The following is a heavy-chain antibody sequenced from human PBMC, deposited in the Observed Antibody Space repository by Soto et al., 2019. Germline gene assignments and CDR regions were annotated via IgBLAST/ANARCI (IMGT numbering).Heavy chain of an antibody. Sequence: QVQLVQSGAEVKKPGASVKVSCKASGYTFTSYGISWVRQAPGQGLEWMGWISAYNGNTNYAQKLQGRVTMTTDTSRSTAYMERRSLSSDDTAVYYCARDLGDYVFDLWGRGTLVTVSS. V-gene: IGHV1-18*01. CDR3: ARDLGDYVFDL. D-gene: IGHD4-17*01. CDR1: GYTFTSYG. CDR2: ISAYNGNT. J-gene: IGHJ2*01.